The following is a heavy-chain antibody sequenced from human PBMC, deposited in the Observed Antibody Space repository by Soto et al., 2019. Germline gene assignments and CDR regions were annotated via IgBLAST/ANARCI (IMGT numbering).Heavy chain of an antibody. Sequence: QPGGSLRLSCAASGFTFSSYGMHWVRQAPGKGLEWVAVISYDGSNKYYADSVKGRFTISRDNSKNTLYLQMNSLRAEDTAVYYCAKVYGHYYYYGMDVWGQGTTVTVSS. CDR2: ISYDGSNK. CDR3: AKVYGHYYYYGMDV. V-gene: IGHV3-30*18. CDR1: GFTFSSYG. D-gene: IGHD3-16*01. J-gene: IGHJ6*02.